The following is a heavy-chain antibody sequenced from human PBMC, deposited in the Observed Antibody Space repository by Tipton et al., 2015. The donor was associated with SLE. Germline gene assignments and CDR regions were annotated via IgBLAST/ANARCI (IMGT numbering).Heavy chain of an antibody. CDR1: GGTFSSYA. Sequence: QVQLVRSGAEVKKPGASVKVSCKASGGTFSSYAISWVRQAPGQGLEWMGRIIPIFGTANYAQKFQGRVTITADESTSTAYMELSSLRSEDTAVYYCAKGEGTFYYYYYGMDVWGQGTTVTVSS. CDR2: IIPIFGTA. D-gene: IGHD1-1*01. CDR3: AKGEGTFYYYYYGMDV. V-gene: IGHV1-69*18. J-gene: IGHJ6*02.